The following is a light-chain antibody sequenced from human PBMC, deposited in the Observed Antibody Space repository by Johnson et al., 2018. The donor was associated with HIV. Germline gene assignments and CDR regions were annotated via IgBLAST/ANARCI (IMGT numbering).Light chain of an antibody. V-gene: IGLV1-51*02. CDR3: GTWASSLSAGYV. CDR2: ENN. CDR1: SSNIGKNY. J-gene: IGLJ1*01. Sequence: QSVLTQPPSVSAAPGQRVTISCSGSSSNIGKNYVSWYQQLPGTAPKLLIYENNKRPSGIPDRFSGSKSGTSATLGITGLQTENEADYYGGTWASSLSAGYVCGTVTKVTVL.